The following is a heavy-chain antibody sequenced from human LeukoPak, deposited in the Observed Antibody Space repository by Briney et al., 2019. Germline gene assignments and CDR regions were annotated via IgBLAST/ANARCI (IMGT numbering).Heavy chain of an antibody. CDR1: GFSLSTSGIR. Sequence: ALVKPTQTLTLTCTFSGFSLSTSGIRVSWLRQPPGKALEWLARIDWDDDKFYSTSLKTRLTISKDTSKNQVVLTMTNMDPVDTATYYCARSIWFGELYFDYWGQGALVTVSS. V-gene: IGHV2-70*04. J-gene: IGHJ4*02. CDR2: IDWDDDK. CDR3: ARSIWFGELYFDY. D-gene: IGHD3-10*01.